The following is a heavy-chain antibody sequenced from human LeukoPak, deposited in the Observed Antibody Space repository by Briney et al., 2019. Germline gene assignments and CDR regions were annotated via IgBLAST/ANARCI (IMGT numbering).Heavy chain of an antibody. Sequence: ASVKVSCKASGYTFTGYYTHWVRQAPGQGLEWMGWINPNSGGTNYAQKFQGRVTMTRDTSISTAYMELSRLRSDDTAVYYCARVRGSTRWFDPWGQGTLVTVSS. V-gene: IGHV1-2*02. J-gene: IGHJ5*02. CDR3: ARVRGSTRWFDP. D-gene: IGHD2-2*01. CDR1: GYTFTGYY. CDR2: INPNSGGT.